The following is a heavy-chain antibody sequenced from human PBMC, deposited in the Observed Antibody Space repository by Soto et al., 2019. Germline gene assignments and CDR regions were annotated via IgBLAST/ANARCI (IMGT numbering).Heavy chain of an antibody. CDR1: GGSISSGGYY. V-gene: IGHV4-31*03. D-gene: IGHD2-21*02. Sequence: QVQLQESGPGLVKPSQTLSLTCTVSGGSISSGGYYWSWIRQHPGKGLEWIGYIYYSGSTYYNPSLKCRVTISVDTSKNQFSLKLSSVTAADTAVYYCARSRDLQRRYFDYWGQGTLVTVSS. J-gene: IGHJ4*02. CDR3: ARSRDLQRRYFDY. CDR2: IYYSGST.